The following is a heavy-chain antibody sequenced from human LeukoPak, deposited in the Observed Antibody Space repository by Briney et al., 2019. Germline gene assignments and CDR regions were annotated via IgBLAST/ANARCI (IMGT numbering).Heavy chain of an antibody. CDR2: ISASGGST. D-gene: IGHD3-10*01. V-gene: IGHV3-23*01. Sequence: GGSLRLSCAASGFTFTSYAMSWVRQAPKKGLEWVSVISASGGSTNYADSVKGRFTISRDNSKNTLYLQMNSLRAEDSAVYYCAKNYGSGSSVKYYYYMDVWGKGTTVTISS. CDR1: GFTFTSYA. CDR3: AKNYGSGSSVKYYYYMDV. J-gene: IGHJ6*03.